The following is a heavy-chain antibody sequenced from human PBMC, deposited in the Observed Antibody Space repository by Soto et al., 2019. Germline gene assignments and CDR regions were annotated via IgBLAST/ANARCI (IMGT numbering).Heavy chain of an antibody. Sequence: SETLSLTCTPSGASIRSGDYNWCWLRQTPERGGEWCGYCHYSGNTFYNPALKSRATISLGTSRNQCSLNLSSVTAADSAVYYCAREIMAADHFDYWGQGALVTVSS. V-gene: IGHV4-30-4*01. D-gene: IGHD6-13*01. CDR2: CHYSGNT. J-gene: IGHJ4*02. CDR3: AREIMAADHFDY. CDR1: GASIRSGDYN.